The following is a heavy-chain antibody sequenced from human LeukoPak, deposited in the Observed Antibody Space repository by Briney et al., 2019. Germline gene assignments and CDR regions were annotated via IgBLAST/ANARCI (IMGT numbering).Heavy chain of an antibody. V-gene: IGHV1-2*02. CDR1: GYTFTDYY. CDR2: INPKTGGT. J-gene: IGHJ5*02. Sequence: ASVKVSCKVSGYTFTDYYIHWVRQAPGQGPEWMGWINPKTGGTNYAQRFQGRLTMTSDTSISTAYMEVSSLRSDDTAVYYCARWSQGGSRLGDWFDPWGQGTLVIVSS. D-gene: IGHD3-3*01. CDR3: ARWSQGGSRLGDWFDP.